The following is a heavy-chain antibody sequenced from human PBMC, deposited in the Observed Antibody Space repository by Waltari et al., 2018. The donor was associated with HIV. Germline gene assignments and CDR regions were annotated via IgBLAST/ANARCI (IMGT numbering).Heavy chain of an antibody. CDR3: ATRYYYESSGYSRAWYFDL. J-gene: IGHJ2*01. CDR1: GDPISSGSSY. D-gene: IGHD3-22*01. CDR2: IHINGST. V-gene: IGHV4-61*02. Sequence: QVQLLEAGPGLVKPSQTLSLTCTVSGDPISSGSSYWCWIRQPAGQGLAWIGRIHINGSTNYNPSLKSRVIVSIDTSKNQFSLKLRSATAADTAVYYCATRYYYESSGYSRAWYFDLWGRGTLVTVSS.